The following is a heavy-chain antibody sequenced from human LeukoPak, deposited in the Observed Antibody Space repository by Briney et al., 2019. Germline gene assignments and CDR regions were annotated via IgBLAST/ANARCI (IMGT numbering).Heavy chain of an antibody. CDR1: GFTFSSYS. CDR3: ARGEGLPMVGWFDP. Sequence: PGGSLRLSCAASGFTFSSYSMNWVRQAPGKGLEWVSSISSSSSYIYYADSVKGRFTISRDNAKNSLYLQMNSPRAEDTAVYYCARGEGLPMVGWFDPWGQGTLVTVSS. V-gene: IGHV3-21*01. CDR2: ISSSSSYI. J-gene: IGHJ5*02. D-gene: IGHD4/OR15-4a*01.